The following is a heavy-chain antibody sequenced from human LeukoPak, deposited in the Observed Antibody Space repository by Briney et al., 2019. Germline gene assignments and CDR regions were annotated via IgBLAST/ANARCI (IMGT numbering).Heavy chain of an antibody. D-gene: IGHD6-13*01. CDR2: ISSSSSYM. V-gene: IGHV3-21*01. J-gene: IGHJ4*02. CDR1: GFTFSSYA. Sequence: PGRSLRLSCAASGFTFSSYAMHWVRQAPGKGLEWVSSISSSSSYMYYADSMKGRFTISRDNAKNSLYLQMNSLRAEDTAVYYCARDLRGAAGNFDYWGQGTLVTVSS. CDR3: ARDLRGAAGNFDY.